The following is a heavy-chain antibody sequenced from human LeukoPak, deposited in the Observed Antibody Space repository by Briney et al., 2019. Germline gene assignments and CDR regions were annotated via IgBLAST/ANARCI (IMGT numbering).Heavy chain of an antibody. J-gene: IGHJ4*02. CDR1: GFTFSTYA. D-gene: IGHD6-19*01. CDR2: VSSNVYSA. V-gene: IGHV3-64D*09. Sequence: GGSLRLSCSASGFTFSTYAMHWVRQAPGKGLEYVSSVSSNVYSAHSAESVKGRFAISRDNSKNTLYLPMSSLRTADTAVYVCVKDSKSSGRYAPPNFDDWGQGTLVTVSS. CDR3: VKDSKSSGRYAPPNFDD.